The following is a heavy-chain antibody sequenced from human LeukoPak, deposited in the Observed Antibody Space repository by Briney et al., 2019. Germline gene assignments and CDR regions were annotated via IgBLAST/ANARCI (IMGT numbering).Heavy chain of an antibody. D-gene: IGHD3-3*01. V-gene: IGHV3-49*04. CDR3: TRDLYYDFWSGFDY. CDR1: GFTFGDYA. J-gene: IGHJ4*02. Sequence: GGSLRLSCTASGFTFGDYAMSWVRQAPGKGLEWVGFIRSKAYGGTTEYAASVKGRFTISRDDSKSIAYLLMNSLKTEDTAVYYCTRDLYYDFWSGFDYWGQGTLVTVSS. CDR2: IRSKAYGGTT.